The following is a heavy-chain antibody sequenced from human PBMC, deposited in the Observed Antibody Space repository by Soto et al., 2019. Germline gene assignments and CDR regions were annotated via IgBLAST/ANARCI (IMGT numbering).Heavy chain of an antibody. J-gene: IGHJ4*02. Sequence: WWSLRLCCAASGFTFSSYSMNWFRQAPGKGLEWVSSISSSSSYIYYADSVKGRFTISRDNAKNSLYLQMNSLRAEDTAVYYCARDQYCSSTSCYRPRYFDYWGQGTLVTVSS. V-gene: IGHV3-21*01. CDR1: GFTFSSYS. CDR3: ARDQYCSSTSCYRPRYFDY. CDR2: ISSSSSYI. D-gene: IGHD2-2*01.